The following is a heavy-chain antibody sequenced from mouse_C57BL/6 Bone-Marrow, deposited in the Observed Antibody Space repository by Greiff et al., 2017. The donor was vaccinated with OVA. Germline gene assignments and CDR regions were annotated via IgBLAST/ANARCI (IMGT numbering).Heavy chain of an antibody. J-gene: IGHJ3*01. Sequence: EVKLQESGPGLVKPSQSLSLTCSVTGYSITSGYYWNWIRQFPGNKLEWMGYISYDGSNNYNPSPKNRISITRDTSKNQFFLKLNSVTTEDTATYYCARDPFAYWGQGTLVTVSA. CDR2: ISYDGSN. V-gene: IGHV3-6*01. CDR3: ARDPFAY. CDR1: GYSITSGYY.